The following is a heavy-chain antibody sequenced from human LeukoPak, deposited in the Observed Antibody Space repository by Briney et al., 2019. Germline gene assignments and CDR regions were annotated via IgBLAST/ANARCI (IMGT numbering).Heavy chain of an antibody. V-gene: IGHV1-24*01. CDR1: GFTLADLS. J-gene: IGHJ6*03. Sequence: EASVKVSCKVSGFTLADLSTHWVRQAPGKGLEWVGGFDRKNGDTIYAQRFRGRVTLTEDTSTGTAYMELSSLSADDTAVYYCATGVYCATTTCPGYQHYYYFMDVWGKGTTVTVSS. CDR3: ATGVYCATTTCPGYQHYYYFMDV. D-gene: IGHD2-21*01. CDR2: FDRKNGDT.